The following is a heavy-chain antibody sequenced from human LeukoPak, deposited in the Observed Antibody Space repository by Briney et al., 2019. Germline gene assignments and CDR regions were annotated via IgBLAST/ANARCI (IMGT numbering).Heavy chain of an antibody. CDR1: GGSINSYF. CDR3: ARALCINGVCEWFDP. V-gene: IGHV4-4*07. J-gene: IGHJ5*02. D-gene: IGHD2-8*01. Sequence: KPSETLSLTCTVSGGSINSYFWSWIRQPAGKGLEWIGRIYTSGSTNYNPSLKTRVTISVDTSKNQFSLKLRSVTAADTAVYYCARALCINGVCEWFDPWGQGSLVTVSS. CDR2: IYTSGST.